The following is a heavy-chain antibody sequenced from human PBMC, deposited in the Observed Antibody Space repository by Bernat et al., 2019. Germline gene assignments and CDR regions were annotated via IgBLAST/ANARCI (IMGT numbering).Heavy chain of an antibody. CDR2: ISSSGSKQ. CDR1: GFTFSGYD. J-gene: IGHJ4*02. Sequence: EVHLVESGGGLLQPGGSLRLSCAASGFTFSGYDMSWVRQAPGRGLEWISYISSSGSKQYYADSVKGRFTISRDNAKNSLYLQMNSLRAEDTAVYYCARRDCVSTSCYGSIDYWGQGTLVTVSS. D-gene: IGHD2-2*01. CDR3: ARRDCVSTSCYGSIDY. V-gene: IGHV3-48*01.